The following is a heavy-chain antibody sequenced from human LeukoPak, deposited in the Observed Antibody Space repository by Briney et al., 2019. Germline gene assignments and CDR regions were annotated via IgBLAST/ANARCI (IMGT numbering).Heavy chain of an antibody. CDR2: IYPGDSDT. V-gene: IGHV5-51*01. J-gene: IGHJ4*02. D-gene: IGHD1-26*01. CDR1: GYSFTSYW. CDR3: ARNPTIVGATSFDY. Sequence: GESLKISCKGSGYSFTSYWIAWVRQMPGKGLEWMGIIYPGDSDTRYSPSFQGQVTISANKSISTAYLQLSSLKASDTAMYYCARNPTIVGATSFDYWGQGTLVTVSS.